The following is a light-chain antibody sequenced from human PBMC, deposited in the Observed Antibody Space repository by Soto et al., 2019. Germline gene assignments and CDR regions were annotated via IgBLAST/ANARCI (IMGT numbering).Light chain of an antibody. CDR3: HSYNTAAFT. CDR1: QDIRNY. J-gene: IGKJ3*01. V-gene: IGKV1-27*01. CDR2: GAS. Sequence: DIQMTQSPPSLSASAGDRVTITCRASQDIRNYLAWYQQKPGKVPTLLIYGASTLQSGVPSRFSGSGSGTDYTLTINSLQSEDVATYYCHSYNTAAFTFGPGTKVDIK.